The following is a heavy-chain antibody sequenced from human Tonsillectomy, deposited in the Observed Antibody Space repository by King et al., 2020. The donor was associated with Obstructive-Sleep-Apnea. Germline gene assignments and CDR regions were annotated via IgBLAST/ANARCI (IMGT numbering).Heavy chain of an antibody. D-gene: IGHD2-15*01. CDR2: IDPSDSYT. CDR3: ARLEVYCSGGSCYTLFDY. Sequence: EVQLVQSGAEVKKPGESLRISCKGSGYSFTSYWISWVRQMPGKGLEWMGRIDPSDSYTNYSPSFQGHVTISADKSISTAYLQWSSLKASDTAMYYCARLEVYCSGGSCYTLFDYWGQGTLVTVSS. J-gene: IGHJ4*02. CDR1: GYSFTSYW. V-gene: IGHV5-10-1*01.